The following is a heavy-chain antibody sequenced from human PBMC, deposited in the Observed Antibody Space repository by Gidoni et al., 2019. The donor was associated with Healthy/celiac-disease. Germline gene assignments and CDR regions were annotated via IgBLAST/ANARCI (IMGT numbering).Heavy chain of an antibody. CDR1: GFTFSNAW. V-gene: IGHV3-15*01. Sequence: EVQLVESGGGLVKPGGSLRLSCAASGFTFSNAWMSWVRQAPGKGLEWVGRIKSKTDGGTTDYAAPVKGRFTISRDDSKNTLYLQMNSLKTEDTAVYYCTTDLRYSYGLFDYWGQGTLVTVSS. J-gene: IGHJ4*02. CDR2: IKSKTDGGTT. CDR3: TTDLRYSYGLFDY. D-gene: IGHD5-18*01.